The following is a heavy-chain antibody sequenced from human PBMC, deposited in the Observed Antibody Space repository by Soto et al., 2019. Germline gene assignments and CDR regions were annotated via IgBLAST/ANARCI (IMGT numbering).Heavy chain of an antibody. CDR2: ISYDGSNK. V-gene: IGHV3-30*18. D-gene: IGHD3-16*01. Sequence: PGGSLRLSCAASGFTFSSYGMHWVRQAPGKGLEWVAVISYDGSNKYYADSVKGRFTISRDNSKNTLYLQMNSLRAEDTAVYYCAKAQGSDDWGYFEYWGQGTLVTVSS. J-gene: IGHJ4*02. CDR3: AKAQGSDDWGYFEY. CDR1: GFTFSSYG.